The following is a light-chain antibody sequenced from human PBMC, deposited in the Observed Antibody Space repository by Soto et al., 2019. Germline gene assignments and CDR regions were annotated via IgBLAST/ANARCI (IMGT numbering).Light chain of an antibody. CDR3: CSYTNSNTLV. CDR2: EVS. J-gene: IGLJ1*01. CDR1: SSDVGGYNY. Sequence: QSALTQPASVSGSPGQSITISCTGTSSDVGGYNYVSWYQQHPGEAPKVMIYEVSNRPSGVSNRFSGSKSGNTASLTISGLQAEDEADYYCCSYTNSNTLVFGTGTKLIVL. V-gene: IGLV2-14*01.